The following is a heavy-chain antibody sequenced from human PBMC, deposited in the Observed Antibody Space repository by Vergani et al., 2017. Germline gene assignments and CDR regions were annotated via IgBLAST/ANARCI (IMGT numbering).Heavy chain of an antibody. Sequence: QVQLQEWGAGLLKTSETLSLTCGVSGGSFSDYYWSWIRQSPGKRLEWIGYIYNTGTLKYNPSLKSRVTISIDTSKNQFSLNLTSVTAADTAVYYCARYGSANLPSFDYWGQGILVTVSS. V-gene: IGHV4-34*11. CDR3: ARYGSANLPSFDY. CDR2: IYNTGTL. J-gene: IGHJ4*02. CDR1: GGSFSDYY. D-gene: IGHD3-10*01.